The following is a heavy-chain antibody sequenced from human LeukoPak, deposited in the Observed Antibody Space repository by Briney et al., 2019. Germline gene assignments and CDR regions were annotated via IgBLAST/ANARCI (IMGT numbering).Heavy chain of an antibody. D-gene: IGHD3-10*01. J-gene: IGHJ5*02. Sequence: GGSLRLSCAASGFAVSSNCMSWVRQAPGKGLEWVSVIYGGGGTHYADSVKGRFTISRDNTKNSLYLQMNSLRAEDTALYYCAVGLWFGEPWGQGTLVTVSS. CDR2: IYGGGGT. V-gene: IGHV3-53*05. CDR3: AVGLWFGEP. CDR1: GFAVSSNC.